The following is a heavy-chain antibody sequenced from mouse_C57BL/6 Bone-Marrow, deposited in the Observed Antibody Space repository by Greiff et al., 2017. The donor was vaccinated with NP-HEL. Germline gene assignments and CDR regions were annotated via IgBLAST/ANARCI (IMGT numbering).Heavy chain of an antibody. Sequence: DVKLVESGGDLVKPGGSLKLSCAASGFTFSSYGMSWVRQTPDKRLERVATISSGGSYTYYPDSVKGRFTISRDNAKNTLYLQMSSLKSEDTAMYYCARHYYSNYFDYWGQGTTLTVSS. J-gene: IGHJ2*01. CDR1: GFTFSSYG. V-gene: IGHV5-6*02. CDR2: ISSGGSYT. D-gene: IGHD2-5*01. CDR3: ARHYYSNYFDY.